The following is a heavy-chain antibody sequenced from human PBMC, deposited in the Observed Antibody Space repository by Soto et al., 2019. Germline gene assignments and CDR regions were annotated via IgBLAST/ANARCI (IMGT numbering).Heavy chain of an antibody. D-gene: IGHD2-2*01. V-gene: IGHV3-30*03. CDR3: ASRGYCVSTSCPDS. J-gene: IGHJ4*02. CDR2: ISYDGSNK. Sequence: QVQLVESGGGVVQPGRSLRLSCAASGLTFSSYGMHWVRQAPGKGLEWVAAISYDGSNKYYTDSVKGRFTISRDNSKNTLYLQMNSLRAEDTAVYYCASRGYCVSTSCPDSWGQGTLVTVSS. CDR1: GLTFSSYG.